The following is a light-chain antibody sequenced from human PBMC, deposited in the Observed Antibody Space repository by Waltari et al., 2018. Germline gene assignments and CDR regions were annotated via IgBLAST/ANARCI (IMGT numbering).Light chain of an antibody. Sequence: QSVLTRPPLASGTPGQRLPISCSDSNPNIRSNYVYWYRHLPGPAPKVLIYMNDHRQSEGPDRVSSSKSGTSASLAISVLRSEDEADDYGAAWACILSALEFGGGTKLTVL. CDR3: AAWACILSALE. CDR2: MND. J-gene: IGLJ3*02. CDR1: NPNIRSNY. V-gene: IGLV1-47*01.